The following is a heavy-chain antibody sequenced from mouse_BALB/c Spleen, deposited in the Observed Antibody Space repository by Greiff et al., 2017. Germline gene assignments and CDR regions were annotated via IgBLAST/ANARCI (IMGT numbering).Heavy chain of an antibody. CDR1: GFTFSSFG. J-gene: IGHJ4*01. D-gene: IGHD4-1*02. Sequence: EVQVVESGGGLVQPGGSRKLSCAASGFTFSSFGMHWVRQAPEKGLEWVAYISSGSSTIYYADTVKGRFTISRDNPKNTLFLQMTSLRSEDTAMYYCARAPTGRAMDYWGQGTSVTVSS. CDR3: ARAPTGRAMDY. CDR2: ISSGSSTI. V-gene: IGHV5-17*02.